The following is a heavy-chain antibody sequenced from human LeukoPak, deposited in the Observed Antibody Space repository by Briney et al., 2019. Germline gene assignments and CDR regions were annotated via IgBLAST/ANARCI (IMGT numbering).Heavy chain of an antibody. V-gene: IGHV3-21*01. CDR3: ARDPDYYLRMGYFDY. J-gene: IGHJ4*02. CDR1: GFTIATSA. Sequence: GGSLILSCAASGFTIATSAMNWVRQVPGKGLEWVSSINSASSHIYYAASVRGRFTISRDNAMNSVFLQMHSLGAEDTAVYYCARDPDYYLRMGYFDYWGQGILVTVSS. CDR2: INSASSHI. D-gene: IGHD3-16*01.